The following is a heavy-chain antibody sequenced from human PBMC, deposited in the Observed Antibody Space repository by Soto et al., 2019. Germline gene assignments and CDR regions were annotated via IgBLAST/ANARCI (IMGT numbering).Heavy chain of an antibody. CDR2: IDWDDDK. CDR1: GYSLSTSGMC. D-gene: IGHD3-16*02. CDR3: ARLSYRSFNFDY. J-gene: IGHJ4*02. V-gene: IGHV2-70*01. Sequence: SGPTLVNPTQTLTLTCTFSGYSLSTSGMCVSWLRQPPGKALEWLALIDWDDDKYYSTSLKTRLTISKDTSKNQVVLTVTNMDPVDTATYFCARLSYRSFNFDYWGQGTLVTVSS.